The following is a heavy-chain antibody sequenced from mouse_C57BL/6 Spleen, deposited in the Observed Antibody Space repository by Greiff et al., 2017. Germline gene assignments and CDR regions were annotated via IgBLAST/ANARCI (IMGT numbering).Heavy chain of an antibody. J-gene: IGHJ2*01. CDR1: GYTFTSSW. Sequence: QVQLQQSGAELVKPGASVKLSCKASGYTFTSSWMHWVKQRPGQGLEWIGMIHPNSGSTNYNEKFKSKATLTVDKSSSTAYMQLSSLTSEDSAVYYCASITTVAFDDWGQGNTLTVSS. D-gene: IGHD1-1*01. CDR2: IHPNSGST. CDR3: ASITTVAFDD. V-gene: IGHV1-64*01.